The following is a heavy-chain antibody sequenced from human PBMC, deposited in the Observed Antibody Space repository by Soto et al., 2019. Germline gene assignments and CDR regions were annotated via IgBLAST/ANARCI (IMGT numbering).Heavy chain of an antibody. CDR1: GYTFTSYA. V-gene: IGHV1-3*01. CDR2: INAGNGNT. J-gene: IGHJ4*02. Sequence: GASVKVSCKASGYTFTSYAVHWVRQAPGQRLEWMGWINAGNGNTKYSQKFQGRVTITRDTSASTAYMELSSLRSEDTAVYYCARVYSSSWYEKDYFDYWGQGTLVTVSS. CDR3: ARVYSSSWYEKDYFDY. D-gene: IGHD6-13*01.